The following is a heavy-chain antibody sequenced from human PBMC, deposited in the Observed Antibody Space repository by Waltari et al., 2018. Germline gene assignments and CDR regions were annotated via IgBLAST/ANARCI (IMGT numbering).Heavy chain of an antibody. CDR2: IYYTGST. Sequence: GPSLLKPSETLSLICTVSGGSISGFYWSWVRQPPGKGLDWIGYIYYTGSTNFNPSLKSRVTMSVDTSKNQFSLKLSSVTAADTAFYYCARGGGGDWEWFDPWGQGTLVTV. J-gene: IGHJ5*02. D-gene: IGHD2-21*02. V-gene: IGHV4-59*01. CDR1: GGSISGFY. CDR3: ARGGGGDWEWFDP.